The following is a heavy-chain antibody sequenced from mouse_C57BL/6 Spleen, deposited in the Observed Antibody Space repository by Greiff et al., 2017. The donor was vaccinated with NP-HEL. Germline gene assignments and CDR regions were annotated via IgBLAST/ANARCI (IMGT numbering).Heavy chain of an antibody. J-gene: IGHJ1*03. D-gene: IGHD1-1*01. CDR1: GYTFTEYT. Sequence: QVQLQQSGAELVKPGASVKLSCKASGYTFTEYTIHWVKQRSGQGLEWIGWFYPGSGSIKYNEKFKDKATLTADKSSSTVYMELSRLTSEDSAVYSCARHYYYGSSPPWYFDVWGTGTTVTVSS. V-gene: IGHV1-62-2*01. CDR2: FYPGSGSI. CDR3: ARHYYYGSSPPWYFDV.